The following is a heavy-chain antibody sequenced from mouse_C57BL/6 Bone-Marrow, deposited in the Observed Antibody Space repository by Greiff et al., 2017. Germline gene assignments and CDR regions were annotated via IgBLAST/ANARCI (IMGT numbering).Heavy chain of an antibody. Sequence: EVQLVESGAELVRPGASVKLSCTASGFNIKDDYMHWVKQRPEQGLEWIGWIDPENGDTEYASKFQGKATITADTSSNTAYLRLSSLTSEDTAVYYCTVTTVVATRGYWGQGTTLTVSS. V-gene: IGHV14-4*01. CDR1: GFNIKDDY. D-gene: IGHD1-1*01. J-gene: IGHJ2*01. CDR2: IDPENGDT. CDR3: TVTTVVATRGY.